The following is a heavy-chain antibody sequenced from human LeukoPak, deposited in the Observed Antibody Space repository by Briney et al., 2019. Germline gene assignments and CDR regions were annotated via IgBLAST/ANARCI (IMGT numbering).Heavy chain of an antibody. Sequence: GGSLRLSCAASGFTFSSYAMHWVRQAPGKGLEWVAVISYDGSNKYYADSVKGRFTISRDNSKNTLYLQMNSLRAEDTAVYYCARDRVRYFDWFPFYGMDVWGQGTTVTVSS. D-gene: IGHD3-9*01. CDR1: GFTFSSYA. V-gene: IGHV3-30-3*01. CDR2: ISYDGSNK. CDR3: ARDRVRYFDWFPFYGMDV. J-gene: IGHJ6*02.